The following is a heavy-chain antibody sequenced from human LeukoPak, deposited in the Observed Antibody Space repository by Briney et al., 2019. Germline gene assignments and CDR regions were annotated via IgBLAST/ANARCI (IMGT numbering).Heavy chain of an antibody. Sequence: PSETLSLTCAVYGGSFSGYYWSWIRQPPGKGLEWIGEINHSGSTNYNPSLKSRVTISVDTSKNQFSLKLSSVTAADTAVYYCARGSDYDILTGHAFDIWGQGTMVTVSS. D-gene: IGHD3-9*01. V-gene: IGHV4-34*01. CDR3: ARGSDYDILTGHAFDI. CDR1: GGSFSGYY. J-gene: IGHJ3*02. CDR2: INHSGST.